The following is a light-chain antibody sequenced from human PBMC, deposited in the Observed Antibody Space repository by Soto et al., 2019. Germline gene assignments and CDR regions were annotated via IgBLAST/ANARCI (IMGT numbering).Light chain of an antibody. CDR2: DNN. V-gene: IGLV1-51*01. CDR1: SSNIGNNY. J-gene: IGLJ1*01. Sequence: QSVLTQPPSVSAAPGQKVTISCSGSSSNIGNNYVSWYQQLPGTAPKLLIYDNNKRPSGIPDRFSGSKSGTPATLGITGRQTGDEADYYCGTWDSSLSVYVFGTGTKV. CDR3: GTWDSSLSVYV.